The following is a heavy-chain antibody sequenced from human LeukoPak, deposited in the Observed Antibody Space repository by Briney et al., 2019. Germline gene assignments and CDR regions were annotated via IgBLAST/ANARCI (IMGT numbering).Heavy chain of an antibody. D-gene: IGHD3-22*01. Sequence: GGSLRLSCAASGFTFSSYWMSWVRQAPGKGLEWVANIKQDGSEKYYVDSVKGRFTISRDNAKNSLYLQMNSLRAEDTAVYYCARPQPPYYYDSSGYYYDYWGQGTLVTVSS. J-gene: IGHJ4*02. CDR2: IKQDGSEK. CDR3: ARPQPPYYYDSSGYYYDY. CDR1: GFTFSSYW. V-gene: IGHV3-7*01.